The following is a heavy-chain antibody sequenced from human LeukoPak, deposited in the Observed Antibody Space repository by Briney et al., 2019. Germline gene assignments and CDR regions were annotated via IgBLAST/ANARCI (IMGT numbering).Heavy chain of an antibody. V-gene: IGHV4-59*11. CDR3: ARDYYDSRGEASAI. D-gene: IGHD3-22*01. CDR2: IFYVGST. CDR1: GDSIGIHY. J-gene: IGHJ3*02. Sequence: SETLSLTCTVSGDSIGIHYWSWIRQPPGKGLEWVWYIFYVGSTNYNPSLKSRVTISVDTSKNQISLKLNSLTAPDTAVYFFARDYYDSRGEASAISGEGTTVSLSS.